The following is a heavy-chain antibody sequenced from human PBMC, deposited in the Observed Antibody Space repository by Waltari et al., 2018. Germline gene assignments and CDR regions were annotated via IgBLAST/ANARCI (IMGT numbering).Heavy chain of an antibody. Sequence: QVQLVESGGGVVQPGGSLRLSCEASGFTLSSYGMHWVRQAPGKGLEWVEFIRYDGSNKYYADSVKGRFTISRDNSKNTLYLQMNSLRAEDTAVYYCAKVLWSGHLYYYYMDVWGKGTTVTVSS. CDR3: AKVLWSGHLYYYYMDV. J-gene: IGHJ6*03. CDR2: IRYDGSNK. D-gene: IGHD3-3*01. CDR1: GFTLSSYG. V-gene: IGHV3-30*02.